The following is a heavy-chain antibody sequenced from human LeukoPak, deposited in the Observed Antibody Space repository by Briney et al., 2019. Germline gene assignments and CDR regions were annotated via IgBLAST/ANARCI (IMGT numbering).Heavy chain of an antibody. CDR2: INHSGST. CDR3: ARGLNILDY. Sequence: PSETLSLTCAVYGGSFSGYYWSWIRQPPGKGLEWIGEINHSGSTNYNPSLKSRVTISVDTPRNQVSLKVTSLTAADTAVYYCARGLNILDYWGQGTLVTVSS. J-gene: IGHJ4*02. V-gene: IGHV4-34*01. CDR1: GGSFSGYY.